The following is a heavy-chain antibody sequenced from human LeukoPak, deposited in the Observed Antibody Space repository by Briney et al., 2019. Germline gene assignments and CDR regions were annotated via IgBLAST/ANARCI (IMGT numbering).Heavy chain of an antibody. D-gene: IGHD1-26*01. J-gene: IGHJ6*03. CDR3: ARDYPYSGSSYYYYYMDV. V-gene: IGHV4-39*07. Sequence: SETLSLTCTVSGASISGSSYYWGWIRQPPGKGLEWIGSIYYSGSTYYNPSLKSRVTISVDTSKNQFSLKLSSVTAADTAVYYCARDYPYSGSSYYYYYMDVWGKGTTVTVSS. CDR2: IYYSGST. CDR1: GASISGSSYY.